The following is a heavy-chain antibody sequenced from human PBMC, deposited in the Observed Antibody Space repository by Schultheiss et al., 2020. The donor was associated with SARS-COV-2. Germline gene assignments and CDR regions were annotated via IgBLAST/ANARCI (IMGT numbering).Heavy chain of an antibody. V-gene: IGHV3-48*03. CDR2: IDSSGSTI. J-gene: IGHJ4*02. Sequence: GGSLRLSCAASGFTFSSYEMNWVRQAPGKGLEWVSEIDSSGSTIYYADSVKGRFIISRDNAQNSLYLQMNSLRVEDTAVYYCTRVPYTNSGTDYWGPGTLVTVSS. D-gene: IGHD6-13*01. CDR3: TRVPYTNSGTDY. CDR1: GFTFSSYE.